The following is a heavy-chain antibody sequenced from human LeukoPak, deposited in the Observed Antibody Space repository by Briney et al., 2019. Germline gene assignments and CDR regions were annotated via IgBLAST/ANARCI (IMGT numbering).Heavy chain of an antibody. CDR1: GGSISSYY. CDR3: ASSRDGYNFRWYFDY. Sequence: SETLSLTCTVSGGSISSYYWSWIRQPPGKGLEWIGYIYYSGSTNYNPSLKSRVTISVDTSKNQFSLKLSSVTAADTAVYYCASSRDGYNFRWYFDYWGQGTLVNVSS. D-gene: IGHD5-24*01. V-gene: IGHV4-59*01. J-gene: IGHJ4*02. CDR2: IYYSGST.